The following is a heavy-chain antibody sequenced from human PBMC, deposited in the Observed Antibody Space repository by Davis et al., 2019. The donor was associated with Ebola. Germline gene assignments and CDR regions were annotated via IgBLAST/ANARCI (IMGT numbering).Heavy chain of an antibody. CDR1: GGTFSSYA. CDR2: INPHSGGT. Sequence: AASVKVSCKASGGTFSSYAITWVRQAPGQGLEWMGWINPHSGGTNYAQKLQGRVTMTTDTSTSTAYMELRSLRSDDTAVYYCARAQFPTTSDHWGQGTLVTVSS. D-gene: IGHD1-1*01. V-gene: IGHV1-18*01. CDR3: ARAQFPTTSDH. J-gene: IGHJ4*02.